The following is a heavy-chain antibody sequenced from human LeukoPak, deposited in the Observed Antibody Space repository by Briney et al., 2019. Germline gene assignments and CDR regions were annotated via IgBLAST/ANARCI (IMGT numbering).Heavy chain of an antibody. CDR3: AREGYSPRDGYNFNFDY. D-gene: IGHD5-24*01. V-gene: IGHV3-21*01. Sequence: GGSLRLSCAASGFIFSSYSMNWVRQAPGKGLEWVSSISRSSSYTYYAESVKGRFTISRDNAKNSLYLQMNSLRAEDTAVYYCAREGYSPRDGYNFNFDYWGQGTLVTVSS. CDR1: GFIFSSYS. CDR2: ISRSSSYT. J-gene: IGHJ4*02.